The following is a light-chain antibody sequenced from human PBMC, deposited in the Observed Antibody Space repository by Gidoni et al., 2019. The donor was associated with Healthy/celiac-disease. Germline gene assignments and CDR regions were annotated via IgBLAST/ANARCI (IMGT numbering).Light chain of an antibody. CDR2: QDS. J-gene: IGLJ2*01. V-gene: IGLV3-1*01. Sequence: SYELTQPPPVSVSPGQTASITCSGVKLGDKYACWYQQKPGQSPVLVIYQDSKRPSGIPERFSGSNSGNTATLTISGTQAMDEADYYCQAWDSSIVVFGGGTKLTVL. CDR1: KLGDKY. CDR3: QAWDSSIVV.